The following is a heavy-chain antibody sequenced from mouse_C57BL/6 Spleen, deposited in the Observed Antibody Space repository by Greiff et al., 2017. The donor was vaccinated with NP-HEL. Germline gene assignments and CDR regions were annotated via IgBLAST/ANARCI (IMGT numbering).Heavy chain of an antibody. CDR2: IDPENGDT. V-gene: IGHV14-4*01. J-gene: IGHJ2*01. CDR3: TTDYYGSSYGGVDY. CDR1: GFNIKDDY. Sequence: EVQLQQSGAELVRPGASVKLSCTASGFNIKDDYMHWVKQRPEQGLEWIGWIDPENGDTEYASKFQGKATITADTSSNTAYLQLSSLTSEDTAVYYCTTDYYGSSYGGVDYWGQGTTLTVSS. D-gene: IGHD1-1*01.